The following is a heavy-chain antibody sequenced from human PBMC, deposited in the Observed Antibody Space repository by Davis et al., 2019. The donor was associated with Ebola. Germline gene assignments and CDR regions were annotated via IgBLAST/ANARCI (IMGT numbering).Heavy chain of an antibody. Sequence: ASVKVSCKASGYTFTSYYMHWVRQAPGQGLEWMGIINPSGGSTSYAQKFQGRVTMTTDTSTSTAYMELRSLRSDDTAVYYCARDIGGSSPHYYYYYYGMDVWGQGTTVTVSS. V-gene: IGHV1-46*01. CDR3: ARDIGGSSPHYYYYYYGMDV. CDR1: GYTFTSYY. J-gene: IGHJ6*02. CDR2: INPSGGST. D-gene: IGHD6-6*01.